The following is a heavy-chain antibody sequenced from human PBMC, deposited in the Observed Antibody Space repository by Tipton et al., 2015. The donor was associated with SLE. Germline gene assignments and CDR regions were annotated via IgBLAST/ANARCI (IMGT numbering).Heavy chain of an antibody. D-gene: IGHD6-6*01. J-gene: IGHJ4*02. CDR2: IYYSGST. CDR1: GGSISSSSYY. V-gene: IGHV4-39*01. Sequence: TLSLTCTVSGGSISSSSYYWGWIRQPPGKGLERIGSIYYSGSTYYNPSLKSRVTIFVDTSKNQFSLNLSSVTAADTAVYYCATLHSSSYDYWGQGTLVTVSS. CDR3: ATLHSSSYDY.